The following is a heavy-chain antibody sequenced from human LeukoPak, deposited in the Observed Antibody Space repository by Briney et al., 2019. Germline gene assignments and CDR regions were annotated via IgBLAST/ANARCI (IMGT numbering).Heavy chain of an antibody. D-gene: IGHD2-15*01. CDR1: GGSISSRSYS. CDR2: IYYSRST. CDR3: ARQTVVVVVAATFDY. Sequence: PSETLSLTCTVSGGSISSRSYSWGCIRHPPGKGLEGIVSIYYSRSTYYNPSLKSPLTISLHTTNNQFSLKLSSVTAADTAVYYCARQTVVVVVAATFDYWGQGTLVTVSS. J-gene: IGHJ4*02. V-gene: IGHV4-39*01.